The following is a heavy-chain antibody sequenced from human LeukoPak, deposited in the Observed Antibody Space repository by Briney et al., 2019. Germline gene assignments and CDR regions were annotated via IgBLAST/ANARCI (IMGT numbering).Heavy chain of an antibody. J-gene: IGHJ4*02. CDR2: ISPYNGNT. D-gene: IGHD6-19*01. CDR1: GYDFTSVG. Sequence: ASVKVSFKASGYDFTSVGITWVRRAPGQGLEWMGWISPYNGNTRYAQKFQGRVAMTTDTSTTTAYMELRGLRFNDTAVYYCSRAGSGSGWYFDYWGQGTLVTVSS. V-gene: IGHV1-18*01. CDR3: SRAGSGSGWYFDY.